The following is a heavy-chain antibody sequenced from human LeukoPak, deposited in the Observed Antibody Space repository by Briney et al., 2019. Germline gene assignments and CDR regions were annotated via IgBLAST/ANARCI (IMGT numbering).Heavy chain of an antibody. CDR2: INQDGDEK. CDR1: GFIVSSNY. CDR3: ARAEVEGSWSTFHYFYGMDV. Sequence: GGSLRLSCAASGFIVSSNYMNWVRQAPGKGLEWVAKINQDGDEKYYVGSVQGRFTISRDNANASVFLKLSSLRAEDTGVYYCARAEVEGSWSTFHYFYGMDVWGQGTTVTVSS. D-gene: IGHD6-13*01. J-gene: IGHJ6*02. V-gene: IGHV3-7*01.